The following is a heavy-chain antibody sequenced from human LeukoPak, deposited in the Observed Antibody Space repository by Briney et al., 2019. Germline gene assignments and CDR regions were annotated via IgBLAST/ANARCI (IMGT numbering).Heavy chain of an antibody. CDR3: ANPYGSGTYYFDY. V-gene: IGHV3-23*01. J-gene: IGHJ4*02. CDR2: ISGSGGST. D-gene: IGHD3-10*01. CDR1: GFTFSSYA. Sequence: PGGSLRLSCAASGFTFSSYAMSWVRQAPGKGLEWVSAISGSGGSTYCADSVKGRFTISRDNSKNTLYLQMNSLRAEDTAVYYCANPYGSGTYYFDYWGQGTLVTVSS.